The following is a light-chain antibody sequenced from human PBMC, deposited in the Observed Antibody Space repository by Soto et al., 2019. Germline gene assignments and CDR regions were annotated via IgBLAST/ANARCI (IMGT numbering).Light chain of an antibody. J-gene: IGKJ5*01. CDR1: QNINND. CDR2: DAS. CDR3: QQYENLPT. V-gene: IGKV1-33*01. Sequence: DIQLTQSPSSLSASVGDRVPITCQASQNINNDLNWYQQKPGRAPKLLIYDASNLEAGVPSRFRGSGSGTDFTFTISRLQPEDIATYYCQQYENLPTFGQGTRLEIK.